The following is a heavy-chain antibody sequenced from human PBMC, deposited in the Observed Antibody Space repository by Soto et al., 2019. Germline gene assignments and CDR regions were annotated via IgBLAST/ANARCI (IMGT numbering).Heavy chain of an antibody. CDR2: IWYDGSNK. J-gene: IGHJ6*02. V-gene: IGHV3-33*01. Sequence: GGSLRLSCAASGFTFSSYGMHWVRQAPGKGLEWVAVIWYDGSNKYYADSVKGRFTISRDNSKNTLYLQMNSLRAEDTAVYYCARDGPGGSPHSSSWPIYYYYGMDVWGQGTTVTVSS. CDR3: ARDGPGGSPHSSSWPIYYYYGMDV. CDR1: GFTFSSYG. D-gene: IGHD6-13*01.